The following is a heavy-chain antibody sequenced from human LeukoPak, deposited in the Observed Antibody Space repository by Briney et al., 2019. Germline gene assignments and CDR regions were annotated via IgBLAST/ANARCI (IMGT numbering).Heavy chain of an antibody. CDR3: AGEVVVVAATSGLDY. CDR2: INSDGSST. V-gene: IGHV3-74*01. CDR1: GFTFSSYW. D-gene: IGHD2-15*01. Sequence: GGSLRLSCAASGFTFSSYWMHWVRQAPGKGLVWVSRINSDGSSTSYADSVKGRFTISRDNAKNTLYLQMNSLRAEDTAVYYCAGEVVVVAATSGLDYWGQGTLVTVSS. J-gene: IGHJ4*02.